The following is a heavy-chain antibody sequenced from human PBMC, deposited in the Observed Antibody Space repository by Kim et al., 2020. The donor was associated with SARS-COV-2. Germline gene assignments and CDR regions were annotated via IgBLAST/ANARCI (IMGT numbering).Heavy chain of an antibody. Sequence: SLKSGVPIPVDQSKNQFSLKLSSVTAADTAVYYCARRPRSTNTYYGMDVWGQGTTVTVSS. D-gene: IGHD2-2*01. CDR3: ARRPRSTNTYYGMDV. V-gene: IGHV4-4*02. J-gene: IGHJ6*02.